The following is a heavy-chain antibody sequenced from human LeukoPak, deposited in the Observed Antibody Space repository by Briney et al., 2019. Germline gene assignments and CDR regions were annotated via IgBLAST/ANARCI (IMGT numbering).Heavy chain of an antibody. CDR2: IYYSGST. Sequence: SETLSLTCTVSGGSISSYYWSWIRQPPGKGLEWIGYIYYSGSTNYNPSLKSRVTISIDTSKNQFSLKLSSVTAADTAVYYCARVDTAMVSFDYWGQGTLVTVSS. CDR1: GGSISSYY. V-gene: IGHV4-59*01. J-gene: IGHJ4*02. CDR3: ARVDTAMVSFDY. D-gene: IGHD5-18*01.